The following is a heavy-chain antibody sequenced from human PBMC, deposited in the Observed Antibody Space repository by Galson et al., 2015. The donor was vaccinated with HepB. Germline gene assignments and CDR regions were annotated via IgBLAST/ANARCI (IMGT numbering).Heavy chain of an antibody. V-gene: IGHV3-21*01. Sequence: SLRLSCAASGFTFSSYSMNWVRQAPGKGLEWVSSISSSSSDIYCADSVKGRFTISRDNAKNSLYLQMNSLRAEDTAVYYCAREKQQLVERSIWYNWFDPWGQGTLVTVSS. CDR3: AREKQQLVERSIWYNWFDP. CDR2: ISSSSSDI. D-gene: IGHD6-13*01. CDR1: GFTFSSYS. J-gene: IGHJ5*02.